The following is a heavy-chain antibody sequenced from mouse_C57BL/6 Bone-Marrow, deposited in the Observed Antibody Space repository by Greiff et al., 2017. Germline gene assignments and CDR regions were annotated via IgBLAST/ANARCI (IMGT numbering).Heavy chain of an antibody. J-gene: IGHJ1*03. D-gene: IGHD1-1*01. CDR1: GYTFTSYW. CDR3: ARFDYGSSHWYFDV. Sequence: VQLQESGAELVKPGASVKLSCKASGYTFTSYWMHWVKQRPGRGLEWIGRIDPNSGGTTYTEKFKSKATLTVDKPSSTAYMQLSSLTSEDSAVYYCARFDYGSSHWYFDVWGTGTTVTVSS. V-gene: IGHV1-72*01. CDR2: IDPNSGGT.